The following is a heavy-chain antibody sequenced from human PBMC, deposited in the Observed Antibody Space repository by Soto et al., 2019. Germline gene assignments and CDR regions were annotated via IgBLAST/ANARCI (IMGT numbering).Heavy chain of an antibody. J-gene: IGHJ5*02. CDR2: ISNSGSNI. V-gene: IGHV3-11*04. CDR3: ARDERKGYSSSSNWFDP. D-gene: IGHD6-13*01. Sequence: PGGSLRLSCAASGFTFSDHYMSWIRQAPGKGLEWVSYISNSGSNIYYADSVKGRFTISRDNAKNSLYLQMNSLRAEDTAVYYCARDERKGYSSSSNWFDPWGQGTLVTVSS. CDR1: GFTFSDHY.